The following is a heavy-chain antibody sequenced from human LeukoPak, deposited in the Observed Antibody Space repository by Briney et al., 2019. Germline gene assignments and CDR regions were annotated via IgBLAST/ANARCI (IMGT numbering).Heavy chain of an antibody. CDR2: IGTYKGNT. J-gene: IGHJ6*02. CDR1: GYTFTSDG. Sequence: GASVKVSCKTSGYTFTSDGISWVRQAPGQGLEWMGWIGTYKGNTNYAQMFQGRVTMTTDTSTSTAYMELKNLRPDDTAVYYCARTPGMVVVKTFYCMDVWGQGTTVTVSS. CDR3: ARTPGMVVVKTFYCMDV. V-gene: IGHV1-18*01. D-gene: IGHD3-22*01.